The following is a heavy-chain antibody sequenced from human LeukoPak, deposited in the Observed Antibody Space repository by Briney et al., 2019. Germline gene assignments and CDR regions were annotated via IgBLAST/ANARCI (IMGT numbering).Heavy chain of an antibody. D-gene: IGHD3-3*01. CDR2: IYYSGST. V-gene: IGHV4-59*01. CDR1: GGSISSYY. CDR3: ARDRPYYDFWSGYKDYYYGMDV. Sequence: SETLSLTCTVSGGSISSYYWSWIRQPPGKGLEWIGYIYYSGSTNYNPSLKSRVTISVDTSKDQFSLKLSSVTAADTAVYYCARDRPYYDFWSGYKDYYYGMDVWGQGTTVTVSS. J-gene: IGHJ6*02.